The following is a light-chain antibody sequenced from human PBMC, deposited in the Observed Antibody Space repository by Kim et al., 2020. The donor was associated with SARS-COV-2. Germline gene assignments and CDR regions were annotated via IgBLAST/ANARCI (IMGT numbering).Light chain of an antibody. CDR1: QDVRIY. J-gene: IGKJ5*01. CDR3: LQHHTFPVT. CDR2: DVS. Sequence: DIQMTQSPSSLSASVGDRVTITCRASQDVRIYLGWYQQKPGKAPKRLIYDVSRLQSEVPSRFSGSGSGTQFTLTISSLQPEDFGTYYCLQHHTFPVTFGQGTRLEIK. V-gene: IGKV1-17*01.